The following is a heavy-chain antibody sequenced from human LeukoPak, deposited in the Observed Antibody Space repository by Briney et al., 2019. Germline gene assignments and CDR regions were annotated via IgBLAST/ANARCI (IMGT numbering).Heavy chain of an antibody. CDR2: ISSSSSYI. D-gene: IGHD3-22*01. J-gene: IGHJ3*02. V-gene: IGHV3-21*06. CDR1: GFTFSSYN. Sequence: GGSLRLSCGASGFTFSSYNMNWVRQAPGEGLERVSSISSSSSYIYYADSVKGRFTISRDNVNNSLYLQMNSLRAEDTAVYYCARDHGTNFYDSSGYKAFDIWGQGTMVIVSP. CDR3: ARDHGTNFYDSSGYKAFDI.